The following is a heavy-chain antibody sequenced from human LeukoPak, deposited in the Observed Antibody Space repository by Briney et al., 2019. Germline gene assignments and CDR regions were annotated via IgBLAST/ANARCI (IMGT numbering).Heavy chain of an antibody. D-gene: IGHD1/OR15-1a*01. J-gene: IGHJ4*02. Sequence: PSETLSLTCAVSGYSNSSGYYWGWIRQPPGKGLEWIGSLYHSGSTYYNPSLKSRVTISVDTSKNQFSLKLSSVTAADTAVYYCARHDELEHFDSWGQGTLVTVSS. V-gene: IGHV4-38-2*01. CDR1: GYSNSSGYY. CDR3: ARHDELEHFDS. CDR2: LYHSGST.